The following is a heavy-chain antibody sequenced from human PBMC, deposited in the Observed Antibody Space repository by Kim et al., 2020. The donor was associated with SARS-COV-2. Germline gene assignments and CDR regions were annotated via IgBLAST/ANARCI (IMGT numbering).Heavy chain of an antibody. CDR3: AKAPYITIVRGALDY. CDR1: GFTFSSYA. CDR2: ISGSGGST. J-gene: IGHJ4*02. Sequence: GGSLRLSCAASGFTFSSYAMSWVRQAPGKGLEWVSAISGSGGSTYYADSVKGRFTISRDNSKNTLYLQMNSLRAEDTAVYYCAKAPYITIVRGALDYWGQGTLVTVSS. V-gene: IGHV3-23*01. D-gene: IGHD3-10*01.